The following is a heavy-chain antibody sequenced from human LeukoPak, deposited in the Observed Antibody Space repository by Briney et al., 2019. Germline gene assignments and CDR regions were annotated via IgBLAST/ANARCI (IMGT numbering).Heavy chain of an antibody. V-gene: IGHV1-46*01. J-gene: IGHJ5*02. CDR2: INPSGGST. D-gene: IGHD2/OR15-2a*01. Sequence: GASVKFSCKASGYTFSDYYMHWVRQAPGQGLEWMGVINPSGGSTRYAQKFQGRVTMTRDMSTSTVDMELSSLRSEDTAVYYCARDGCSSTTNCDENNWFDPWGQGTLVIVSS. CDR3: ARDGCSSTTNCDENNWFDP. CDR1: GYTFSDYY.